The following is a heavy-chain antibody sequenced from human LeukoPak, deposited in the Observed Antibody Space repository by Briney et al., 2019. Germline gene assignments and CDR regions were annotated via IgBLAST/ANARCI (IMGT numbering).Heavy chain of an antibody. V-gene: IGHV4-30-4*07. J-gene: IGHJ4*02. CDR2: IYYSGST. Sequence: SETLSLTCAVSGGSICSGGYSSRWVRQPPGKGLEWIGYIYYSGSTYYNPSLKSRVTISVDTSKTQFSLKLSSVTAADTAVYYCARGVGYNTGVIDYWGQGTLVTVSS. CDR1: GGSICSGGYS. CDR3: ARGVGYNTGVIDY. D-gene: IGHD5-24*01.